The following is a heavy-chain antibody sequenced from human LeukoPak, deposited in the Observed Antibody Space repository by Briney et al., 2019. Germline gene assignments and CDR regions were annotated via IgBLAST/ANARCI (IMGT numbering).Heavy chain of an antibody. CDR3: AKDIFFRGGKAFDY. D-gene: IGHD4-23*01. Sequence: GGSLRLSCAASGFTFSSYAMSWVRQAPGKGLGWVSAISGSGGSTYYADSVKGRFTISRDNSKNTLYLQMNSLRAEDTAVYYCAKDIFFRGGKAFDYWGQGTLVTVSS. V-gene: IGHV3-23*01. CDR1: GFTFSSYA. CDR2: ISGSGGST. J-gene: IGHJ4*02.